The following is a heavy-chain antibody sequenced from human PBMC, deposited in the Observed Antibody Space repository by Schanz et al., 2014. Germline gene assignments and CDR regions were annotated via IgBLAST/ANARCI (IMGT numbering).Heavy chain of an antibody. J-gene: IGHJ3*01. Sequence: VQLLQSGGALVQPGGSLRLSCAASGFTFSDYYMAWIRQAPGKGLEWVSYISNSGTTIYYADSVKGRFTISRDNAKNSLYLQMNSLRVEDTAVYYCARGREVVAKIFDVWGQGTMXTVSS. CDR3: ARGREVVAKIFDV. D-gene: IGHD3-22*01. CDR1: GFTFSDYY. CDR2: ISNSGTTI. V-gene: IGHV3-11*01.